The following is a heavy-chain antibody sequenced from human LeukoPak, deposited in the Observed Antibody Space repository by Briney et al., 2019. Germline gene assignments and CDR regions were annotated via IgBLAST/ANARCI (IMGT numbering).Heavy chain of an antibody. J-gene: IGHJ4*02. CDR3: TTTYDFTRGGFDY. D-gene: IGHD3-10*01. Sequence: GGSLRLSCAASGFTFSSYEMNWVRQAPGKGLVWVSRINSDGSRTSHADSVKGRFTISRDNAKNTLYLQMNSLRVEDTAFYYCTTTYDFTRGGFDYWGLGTLVTVSS. CDR1: GFTFSSYE. V-gene: IGHV3-74*01. CDR2: INSDGSRT.